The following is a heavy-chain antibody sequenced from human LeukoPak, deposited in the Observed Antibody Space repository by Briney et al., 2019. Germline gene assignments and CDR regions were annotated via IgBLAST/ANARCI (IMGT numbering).Heavy chain of an antibody. CDR1: GGSISGNY. CDR3: AKIAPGGYFDY. Sequence: SETLSLTCTVSGGSISGNYWTWIRQPPGKGLEWIGSVYYTGTTNYNPSLKSRVTISVDTSKDQFSLKLSSVTAADTAVYYCAKIAPGGYFDYWGQGTLVTVSS. J-gene: IGHJ4*02. V-gene: IGHV4-59*01. D-gene: IGHD6-13*01. CDR2: VYYTGTT.